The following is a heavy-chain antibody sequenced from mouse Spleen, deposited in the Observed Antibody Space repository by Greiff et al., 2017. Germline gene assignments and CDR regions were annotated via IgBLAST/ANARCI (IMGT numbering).Heavy chain of an antibody. V-gene: IGHV5-9-3*01. CDR1: GFTFSSYA. Sequence: EVQLVESGGGLVKLGGSLKLSCAASGFTFSSYAMSWVRQTPEKRLEWVATISSGGGNTYYPDSVKGRFTISRDNAKNTLYLQMSSLKSEDTAMYYCGRHGYSYFDVWGAGTTVTVSS. CDR3: GRHGYSYFDV. J-gene: IGHJ1*01. CDR2: ISSGGGNT. D-gene: IGHD2-3*01.